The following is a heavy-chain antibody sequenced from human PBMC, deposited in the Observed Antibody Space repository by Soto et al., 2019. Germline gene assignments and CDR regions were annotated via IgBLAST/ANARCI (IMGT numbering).Heavy chain of an antibody. J-gene: IGHJ3*02. V-gene: IGHV3-21*01. CDR1: GFTFSSYS. CDR2: ISSSSSYI. D-gene: IGHD1-26*01. CDR3: ARVGGSYGKEAFDI. Sequence: EVQLVESGGGLVKPGGSLRLSCAASGFTFSSYSMNWVRQAPGKGLEWVSSISSSSSYIYYADSVKGRFTISRDNAKNSLYLQMNSLRAEDTAVYYCARVGGSYGKEAFDIWGQGTMVTVSS.